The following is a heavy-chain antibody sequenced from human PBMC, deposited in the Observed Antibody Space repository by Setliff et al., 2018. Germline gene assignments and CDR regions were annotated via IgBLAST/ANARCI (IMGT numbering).Heavy chain of an antibody. J-gene: IGHJ2*01. V-gene: IGHV4-59*01. CDR2: IYNSGST. Sequence: SETLSLTCTVSGDSISSYYWSWIRQPPGKGLEWIGYIYNSGSTNYNPSLKSRVTIFVNTSKNHFSLKLTSVTAADTAVYYCARALPWGSSWDRYFDLWGRGTLVTV. CDR1: GDSISSYY. CDR3: ARALPWGSSWDRYFDL. D-gene: IGHD6-13*01.